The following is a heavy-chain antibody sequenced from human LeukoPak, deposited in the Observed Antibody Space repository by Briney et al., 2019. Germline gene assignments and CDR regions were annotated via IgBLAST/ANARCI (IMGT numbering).Heavy chain of an antibody. CDR3: ARTLGLYYFDY. J-gene: IGHJ4*02. Sequence: SQTLSLTCAISGDSVSSNSAAWNWVRQSPSMGLEWLGRTYYRSKWYNDYTLSVKSRITINADTSKNQFSLHLNSVTPEDTAVYYCARTLGLYYFDYWGQGTLVTVSS. CDR2: TYYRSKWYN. V-gene: IGHV6-1*01. CDR1: GDSVSSNSAA. D-gene: IGHD3-16*01.